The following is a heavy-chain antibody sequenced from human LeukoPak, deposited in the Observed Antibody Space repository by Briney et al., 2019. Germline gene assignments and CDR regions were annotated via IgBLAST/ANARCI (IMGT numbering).Heavy chain of an antibody. CDR3: ARATWGVFDY. CDR1: GFSISSYY. CDR2: IYYSGSS. D-gene: IGHD3-16*01. Sequence: RPSETLSLTCTVSGFSISSYYWSWIRQPPGKGLEWIGYIYYSGSSNYNPSLKSRVTISVDTSKNQFSLKLSSVTAADTAVYYCARATWGVFDYWGQGTLVTVSS. J-gene: IGHJ4*02. V-gene: IGHV4-59*01.